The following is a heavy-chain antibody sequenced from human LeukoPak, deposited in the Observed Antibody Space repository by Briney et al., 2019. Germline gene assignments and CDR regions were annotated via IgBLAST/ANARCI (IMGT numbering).Heavy chain of an antibody. CDR3: AKDLRYYGSGSYYPGAYYYYGMDV. Sequence: GGSLRLSCAASGFTFSSYAMHWVRQAPGKGLEGVAVISYDGSNKYYADSVKGRFTISRDNSKNTLYLQVNSLRAEDTAVYYCAKDLRYYGSGSYYPGAYYYYGMDVWGQGTTVTVSS. V-gene: IGHV3-30-3*01. CDR1: GFTFSSYA. J-gene: IGHJ6*02. D-gene: IGHD3-10*01. CDR2: ISYDGSNK.